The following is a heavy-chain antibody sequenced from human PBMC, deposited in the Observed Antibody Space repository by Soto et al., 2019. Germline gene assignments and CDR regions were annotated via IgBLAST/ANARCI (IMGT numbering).Heavy chain of an antibody. Sequence: EVQLLESGGGLVQPGGSLRLSCTASGFTFNTYAMTWVRQAPGKGLEWVSIISGDLNSVVTTYYADSVXGRFTXSXXXXXXXXXXXXXXXXXXXXXXXYCAKDRDPAIAAAEFPTFVHYFDYWGQGALXXVSS. V-gene: IGHV3-23*01. CDR1: GFTFNTYA. CDR3: AKDRDPAIAAAEFPTFVHYFDY. D-gene: IGHD6-13*01. CDR2: ISGDLNSVVTT. J-gene: IGHJ4*02.